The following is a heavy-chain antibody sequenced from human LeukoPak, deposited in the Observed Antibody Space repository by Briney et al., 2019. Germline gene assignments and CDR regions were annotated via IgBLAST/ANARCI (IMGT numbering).Heavy chain of an antibody. CDR2: IYYSGST. CDR3: ASQKHYYDSSGYQVNAFDI. V-gene: IGHV4-31*03. J-gene: IGHJ3*02. CDR1: GGSISSGDYY. D-gene: IGHD3-22*01. Sequence: SQTLSLTCTVSGGSISSGDYYWSWLRQHPGKGLEWIGYIYYSGSTYYNPSLKSRVTISVDTSKNQFSLKLSSVTAADTAVYYCASQKHYYDSSGYQVNAFDIWGQGTMVTVSS.